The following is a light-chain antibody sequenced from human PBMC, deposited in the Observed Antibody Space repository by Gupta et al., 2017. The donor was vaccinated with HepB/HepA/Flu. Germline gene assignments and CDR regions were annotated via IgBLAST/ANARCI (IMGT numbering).Light chain of an antibody. CDR3: QQYNGAPRLT. V-gene: IGKV1-27*01. CDR2: AAS. Sequence: DIQMTQSPPSLSAFVGDRVTITCRASQSISSYLAWYQQKPGKAPRLLIFAASTLQPGLPSRFSGSGSGTDFTLTISRLQPDDVATYYRQQYNGAPRLTFGPGTKLDI. J-gene: IGKJ3*01. CDR1: QSISSY.